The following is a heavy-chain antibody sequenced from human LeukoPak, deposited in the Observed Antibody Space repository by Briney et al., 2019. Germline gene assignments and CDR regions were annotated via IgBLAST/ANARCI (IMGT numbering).Heavy chain of an antibody. CDR3: ARRFGDPYYYYYYMDV. D-gene: IGHD3-10*01. J-gene: IGHJ6*03. CDR2: IYTSGST. CDR1: GGSISSYY. Sequence: PSETLSLTCTVSGGSISSYYWSWIRQPPGKGLEWIGYIYTSGSTNYNPSLKSRVTISVDTSKNQFSLKLSSVTAADTAVYYCARRFGDPYYYYYYMDVWGKGTTVTVSS. V-gene: IGHV4-4*09.